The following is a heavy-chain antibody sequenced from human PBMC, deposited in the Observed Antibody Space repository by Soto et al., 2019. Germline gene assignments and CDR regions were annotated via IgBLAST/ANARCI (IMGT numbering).Heavy chain of an antibody. V-gene: IGHV4-34*01. CDR2: INHSGST. CDR3: ARGREVLRYFDWSQYYFDY. Sequence: PSETLSLTCPVYGGSFSGYYWSWIRQPPGKGLEWIGEINHSGSTNYNPSLKSRVTISVDTSKNQFSLRLSSVTAADTAVFYCARGREVLRYFDWSQYYFDYWGQGTLVTVS. CDR1: GGSFSGYY. D-gene: IGHD3-9*01. J-gene: IGHJ4*02.